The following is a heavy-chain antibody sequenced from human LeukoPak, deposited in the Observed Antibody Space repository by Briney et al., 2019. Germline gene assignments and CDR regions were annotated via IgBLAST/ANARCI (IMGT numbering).Heavy chain of an antibody. CDR1: GYTFTSYD. V-gene: IGHV1-8*01. Sequence: ASVKVSCKASGYTFTSYDINLVRQATGQGLEWMGWMNPNSGNTGYAQKFQGRVTMTRDTSISTAYMELSTLRSEDTAVYYCARGPPEHPQGYWGQGTLVTVPT. J-gene: IGHJ4*02. CDR3: ARGPPEHPQGY. CDR2: MNPNSGNT. D-gene: IGHD1-14*01.